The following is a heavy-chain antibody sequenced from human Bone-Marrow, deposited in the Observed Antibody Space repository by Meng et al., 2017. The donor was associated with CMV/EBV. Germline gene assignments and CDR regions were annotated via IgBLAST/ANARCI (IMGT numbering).Heavy chain of an antibody. CDR2: IYYSGST. Sequence: GSLRLSCTVSGGSISSYYWGWIRQPPGKGLEWIGSIYYSGSTYYNPSLKSRVTISVDTSKNQFSLKLSSVTAADTAVYYCARRRSSGGYDSYNWCDPWGQGTLVTVPS. CDR1: GGSISSYY. J-gene: IGHJ5*02. CDR3: ARRRSSGGYDSYNWCDP. V-gene: IGHV4-39*01. D-gene: IGHD5-12*01.